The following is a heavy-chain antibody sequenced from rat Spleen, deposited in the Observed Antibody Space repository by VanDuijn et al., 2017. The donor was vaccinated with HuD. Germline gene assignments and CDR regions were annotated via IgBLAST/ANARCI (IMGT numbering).Heavy chain of an antibody. CDR1: GFTFNNYW. CDR3: ARPNYGYPFAY. V-gene: IGHV5-31*01. CDR2: ITNTGHST. D-gene: IGHD1-11*01. Sequence: VQLVESGGGLVQPGRSLKLSCVASGFTFNNYWMTWIRQAPGKGLEWVASITNTGHSTYYRDSVKGRFTISRDNAKSTLYLQMDSLRSEDTATYYCARPNYGYPFAYWGQGTLVTVSS. J-gene: IGHJ3*01.